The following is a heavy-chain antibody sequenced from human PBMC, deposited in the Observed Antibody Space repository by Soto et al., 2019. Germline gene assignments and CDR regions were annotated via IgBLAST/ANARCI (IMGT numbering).Heavy chain of an antibody. V-gene: IGHV4-31*03. CDR2: IDYIGRA. CDR3: AREVKSAAASDAFDS. CDR1: GGSIRSDNYF. Sequence: NPSETLSLACSVSGGSIRSDNYFGGWTPQHPGKGLEWIGYIDYIGRAYYNPSLKSRVTTSVDTSKNQFSLRLSSVTVADTATYYCAREVKSAAASDAFDSWGQGTVVT. D-gene: IGHD6-13*01. J-gene: IGHJ3*02.